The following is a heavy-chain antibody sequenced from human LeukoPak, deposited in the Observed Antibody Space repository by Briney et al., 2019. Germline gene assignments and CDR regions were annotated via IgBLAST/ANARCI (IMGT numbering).Heavy chain of an antibody. D-gene: IGHD6-19*01. CDR2: ISGSGGSS. CDR1: GFTFSRNA. V-gene: IGHV3-23*01. Sequence: QPGGSLRLSCAASGFTFSRNAMSWVRQAPGKGLEWVSTISGSGGSSHYADSVKGRFTISRDNSKNTLYLQMSSLRAEDTAIYYCAKGLSGYSSGWPFDYWGRGTLVTVSS. CDR3: AKGLSGYSSGWPFDY. J-gene: IGHJ4*02.